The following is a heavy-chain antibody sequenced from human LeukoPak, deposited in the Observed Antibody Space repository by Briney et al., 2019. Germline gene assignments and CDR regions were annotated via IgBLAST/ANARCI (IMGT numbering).Heavy chain of an antibody. CDR3: ARTQYDSSGYYLDY. CDR1: GYTFTSYD. CDR2: INPNSGGT. D-gene: IGHD3-22*01. Sequence: ASVKVSCKASGYTFTSYDINWVRQAPGQGLEWMGWINPNSGGTNYAQKFQGRVTMTRDTSISTAYMELSRLRSDDTAVYYCARTQYDSSGYYLDYWGQGTLVTVPS. V-gene: IGHV1-2*02. J-gene: IGHJ4*02.